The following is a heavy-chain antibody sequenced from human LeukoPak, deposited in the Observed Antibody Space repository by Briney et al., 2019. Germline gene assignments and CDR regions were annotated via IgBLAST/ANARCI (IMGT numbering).Heavy chain of an antibody. D-gene: IGHD5-24*01. CDR3: AKGDPDGYNPYYFDY. J-gene: IGHJ4*02. CDR2: INSDGSST. CDR1: GFTFSSYW. V-gene: IGHV3-74*01. Sequence: PGGSLRLSCAASGFTFSSYWMHWVRQAPGKGLVWVSRINSDGSSTSYADSVKGRFTISRDNSKNTLYLQMNSLRAEDTAVYYCAKGDPDGYNPYYFDYWGQGTLVTVSS.